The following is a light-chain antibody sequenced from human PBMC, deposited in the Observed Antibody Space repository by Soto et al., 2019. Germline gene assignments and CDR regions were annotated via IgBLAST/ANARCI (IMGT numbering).Light chain of an antibody. Sequence: QTVVTQETSFSVSPGGTVTLTCGLSSCSVSSGYYPSWYQQTPGQAPRTLIYNTNTRSSGVPDRFSGSILGNKAALTITGAQADDESDYYCVLYIGSGISVFGGGTKLTVL. CDR3: VLYIGSGISV. V-gene: IGLV8-61*01. J-gene: IGLJ3*02. CDR2: NTN. CDR1: SCSVSSGYY.